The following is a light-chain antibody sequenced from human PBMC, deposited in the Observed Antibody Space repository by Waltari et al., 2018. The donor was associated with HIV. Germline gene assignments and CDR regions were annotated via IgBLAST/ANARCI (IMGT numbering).Light chain of an antibody. V-gene: IGLV2-11*01. CDR1: SSDLGVHNY. J-gene: IGLJ2*01. Sequence: QSALSQPRSVSGSPGQSVTIPCPGPSSDLGVHNYVLCYQQHAGKAPKRVTYYVSKPPSGVPDRFSGSKSGNTASLTISGLQPEYEADYHCCSYGGRRVFAGGTKLTVL. CDR2: YVS. CDR3: CSYGGRRV.